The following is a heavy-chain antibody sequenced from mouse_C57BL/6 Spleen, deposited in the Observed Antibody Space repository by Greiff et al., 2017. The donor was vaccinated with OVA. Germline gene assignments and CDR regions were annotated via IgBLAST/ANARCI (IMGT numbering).Heavy chain of an antibody. J-gene: IGHJ2*01. V-gene: IGHV6-3*01. Sequence: EVQLVESGGGLVQPGGSMKLSCVASGFTFSNYWMNWVRQSPEKGLEWVAQIRLKSDNYATHYAESVKGRFTISRDDSKSSVYLQMNNLRAEDTGIYYCTGPDGYWYYFDYWGQGTTLTVSS. D-gene: IGHD2-3*01. CDR2: IRLKSDNYAT. CDR1: GFTFSNYW. CDR3: TGPDGYWYYFDY.